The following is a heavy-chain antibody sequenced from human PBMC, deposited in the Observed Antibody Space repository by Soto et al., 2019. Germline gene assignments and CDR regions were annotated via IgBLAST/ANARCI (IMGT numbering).Heavy chain of an antibody. CDR2: IYHSGST. Sequence: QLQLQESGSGLVKPSQTLSLTCAVSGGSIRSGGYSWSWIRQPPGKGLECIGYIYHSGSTYYNPSLNSRVTISVDQSKNQFSLKLSSVTAADTAVYYCASRPSGSGFDPWGQGTLVIVSS. D-gene: IGHD1-26*01. CDR3: ASRPSGSGFDP. CDR1: GGSIRSGGYS. J-gene: IGHJ5*02. V-gene: IGHV4-30-2*01.